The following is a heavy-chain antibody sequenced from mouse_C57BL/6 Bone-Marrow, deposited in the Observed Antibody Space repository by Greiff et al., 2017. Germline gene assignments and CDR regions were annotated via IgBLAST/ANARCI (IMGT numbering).Heavy chain of an antibody. J-gene: IGHJ2*01. D-gene: IGHD2-4*01. CDR1: GYTFTSYG. CDR3: ARDGDDYDVDY. Sequence: QVQLQQSGAELVKPGASVKLSCKASGYTFTSYGISWVKQRTGQGLEWIGEIYPRSGNTYYNEKFKGKATLTADKSSSTAYMELRSLTSEDSAVYFCARDGDDYDVDYWGQGTTLTVSS. CDR2: IYPRSGNT. V-gene: IGHV1-81*01.